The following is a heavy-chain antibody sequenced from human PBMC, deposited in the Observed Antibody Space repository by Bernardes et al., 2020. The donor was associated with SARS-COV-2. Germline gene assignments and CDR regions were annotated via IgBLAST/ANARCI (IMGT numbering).Heavy chain of an antibody. Sequence: LSLTCTVSGGSISGYYWSWIRQTPVKGLEWIGSVYYSGSSNYNPSLKSRVSISIDTSKNQFSLKLSSVSAADTAVYYCARDNLLGEYDTTGYAFDYWGQGTLVTVSS. D-gene: IGHD3-22*01. CDR3: ARDNLLGEYDTTGYAFDY. CDR2: VYYSGSS. CDR1: GGSISGYY. J-gene: IGHJ4*02. V-gene: IGHV4-59*01.